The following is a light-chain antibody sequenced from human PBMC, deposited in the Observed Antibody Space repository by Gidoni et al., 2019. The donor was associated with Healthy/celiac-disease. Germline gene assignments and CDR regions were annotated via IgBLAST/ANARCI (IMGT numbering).Light chain of an antibody. V-gene: IGKV1-33*01. CDR1: QDISNY. Sequence: DIQMTQSPSSLSASVGDRVTITCHASQDISNYLNWYQQKPGKAPKLLIYDASNLETRVPSRFSGSGSGTDFTFTISSLQPEDIATYYCQQYDNLPRTFGQXTKLEIK. CDR3: QQYDNLPRT. J-gene: IGKJ2*01. CDR2: DAS.